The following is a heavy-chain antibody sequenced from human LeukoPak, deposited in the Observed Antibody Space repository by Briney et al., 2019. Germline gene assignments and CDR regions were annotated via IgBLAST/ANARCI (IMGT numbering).Heavy chain of an antibody. CDR2: INHRGST. J-gene: IGHJ6*03. D-gene: IGHD2-2*01. V-gene: IGHV4-34*01. CDR1: GGSFSGYY. CDR3: ARVVPAAYQYSSYYYCMDV. Sequence: SETLSLTCAVYGGSFSGYYWSWIRQPPGKGLEWIGEINHRGSTNYNPSLKRRVTISVDTSKNHFSLKLSSVTAADTAVYYCARVVPAAYQYSSYYYCMDVWGKGTTVTVSS.